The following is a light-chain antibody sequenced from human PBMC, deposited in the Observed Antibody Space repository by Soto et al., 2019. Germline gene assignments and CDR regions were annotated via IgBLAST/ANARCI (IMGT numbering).Light chain of an antibody. CDR1: QSVSSY. CDR2: DAS. J-gene: IGKJ5*01. V-gene: IGKV3-11*01. CDR3: QQRGSWPIT. Sequence: EIVLTQSPATLSLSPGERATLSCRASQSVSSYLAWYQQKPGQAPRLLIYDASNRATGIPAMFSGSGSGTDFTLTVSSLEPEDFAVYFCQQRGSWPITFGQGTRLEIK.